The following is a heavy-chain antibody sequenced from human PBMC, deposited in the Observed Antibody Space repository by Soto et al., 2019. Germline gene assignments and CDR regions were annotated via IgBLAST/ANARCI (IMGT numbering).Heavy chain of an antibody. CDR3: ARAKDISPSE. CDR1: GGSIDSYY. V-gene: IGHV4-4*07. J-gene: IGHJ4*02. CDR2: IYASGNT. D-gene: IGHD2-21*01. Sequence: PSETLSLTCTVSGGSIDSYYWTWIRQPAGKGLEWIGRIYASGNTNYNPSLKSRVTMSVDTSKNQFSLKLSYVTAADTGVYYCARAKDISPSEWGQGSLVTVSS.